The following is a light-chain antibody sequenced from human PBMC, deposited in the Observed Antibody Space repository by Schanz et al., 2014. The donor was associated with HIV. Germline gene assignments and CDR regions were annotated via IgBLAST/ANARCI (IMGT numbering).Light chain of an antibody. J-gene: IGLJ2*01. CDR2: GNS. CDR1: SSNIGAGYD. Sequence: QSVLTQPPSVSGAPGQRVTISCTGSSSNIGAGYDVHWYQQLPGTAPKLLIYGNSNRPSGVSNRFSGSKSGNTASLTISGLQAEDEADYYCSSHAGRSSVVVFGGGTKLTVL. V-gene: IGLV1-40*01. CDR3: SSHAGRSSVVV.